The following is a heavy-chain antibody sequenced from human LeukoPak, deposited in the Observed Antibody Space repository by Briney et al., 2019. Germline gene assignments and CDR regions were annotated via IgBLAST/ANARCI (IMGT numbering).Heavy chain of an antibody. CDR1: GGSFSGYY. CDR2: INHSGST. Sequence: PSETLSLTCAVSGGSFSGYYWSWIRQPPGKGLEWIGEINHSGSTNYNPYLKSRVTISVGKSKNKFSLKQSSMPAADTAVSYCAGIGYCTNGVCYSGYYYYYMDGWGKGTTVTVSS. J-gene: IGHJ6*03. CDR3: AGIGYCTNGVCYSGYYYYYMDG. D-gene: IGHD2-8*01. V-gene: IGHV4-34*01.